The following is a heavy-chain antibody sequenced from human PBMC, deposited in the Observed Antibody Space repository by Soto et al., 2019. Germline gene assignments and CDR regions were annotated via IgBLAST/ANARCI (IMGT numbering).Heavy chain of an antibody. V-gene: IGHV3-23*01. J-gene: IGHJ4*02. CDR3: ARGDFRGEQRWLEACDY. CDR1: GFNFGNYV. CDR2: ISGADGST. D-gene: IGHD5-18*01. Sequence: EVQLLESGGGLIQPGGSLRLSCAASGFNFGNYVMTWVRQAPGKGLQWVAAISGADGSTNYAESVKGRFTISRDNYKDSLFLHMKSLRAEESAGYCCARGDFRGEQRWLEACDYWGQGDRVTVSS.